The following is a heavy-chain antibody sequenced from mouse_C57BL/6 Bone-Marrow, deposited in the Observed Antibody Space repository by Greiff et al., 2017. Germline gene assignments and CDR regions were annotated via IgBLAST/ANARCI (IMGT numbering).Heavy chain of an antibody. V-gene: IGHV14-4*01. CDR2: IDPENGDT. CDR1: GFNIKDDY. J-gene: IGHJ1*03. CDR3: TAVVATSHWYFDV. Sequence: EVQLQQSGAELVRPGASVKLSCTASGFNIKDDYMHWVKQRPEQGLEWIGWIDPENGDTAYASKFQGKATITADTSSNTAYLQLSGLTSRDTAVYYCTAVVATSHWYFDVWGTGTTVTVSS. D-gene: IGHD1-1*01.